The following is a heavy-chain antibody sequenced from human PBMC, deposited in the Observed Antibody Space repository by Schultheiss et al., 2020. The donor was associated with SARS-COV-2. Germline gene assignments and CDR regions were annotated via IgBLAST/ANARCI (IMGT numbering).Heavy chain of an antibody. V-gene: IGHV1-69*05. CDR1: GGTFSSYA. CDR3: ARAPHGGWYVFDY. D-gene: IGHD6-19*01. CDR2: IIPIFGTA. J-gene: IGHJ4*02. Sequence: SVKVSCKASGGTFSSYAISWVRQAPGQGLEWMGGIIPIFGTANYAQKFQGRVTMTTDTSTSTAYMELRSLRSDDTAVYYCARAPHGGWYVFDYWGQGTLVTVSS.